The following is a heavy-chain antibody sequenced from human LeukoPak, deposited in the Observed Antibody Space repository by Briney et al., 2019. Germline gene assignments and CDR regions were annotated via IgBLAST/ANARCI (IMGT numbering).Heavy chain of an antibody. CDR1: GFTFSDYY. D-gene: IGHD4-17*01. J-gene: IGHJ4*02. V-gene: IGHV3-11*01. CDR3: AGEVYGDYYGDY. Sequence: KPGGSLRLSCAASGFTFSDYYMSWVRQAPGKGLEWVSYISNSGSNIYYADSVKGRFTISRDNAKNSLFLQMNSLRAEDTAVYYCAGEVYGDYYGDYWGRGTLITVSA. CDR2: ISNSGSNI.